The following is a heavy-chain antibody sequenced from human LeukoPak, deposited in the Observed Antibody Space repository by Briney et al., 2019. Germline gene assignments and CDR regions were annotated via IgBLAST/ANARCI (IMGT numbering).Heavy chain of an antibody. CDR1: GFTFSSYG. CDR3: ARDGHSGYDYFDY. D-gene: IGHD5-12*01. J-gene: IGHJ4*02. CDR2: IWYDGSNK. Sequence: GRSLRLSCAASGFTFSSYGMHWVRQAPGQGLEWVAVIWYDGSNKYYADSVKGRFTISRDNSKNTLYLQMNSLRAEDTAVYYCARDGHSGYDYFDYWGQGTLVTVSS. V-gene: IGHV3-33*01.